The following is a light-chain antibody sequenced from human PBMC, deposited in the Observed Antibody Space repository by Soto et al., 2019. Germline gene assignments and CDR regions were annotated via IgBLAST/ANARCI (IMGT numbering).Light chain of an antibody. CDR2: DSS. CDR3: QQRSNWPPIT. CDR1: QSLSSNF. J-gene: IGKJ5*01. Sequence: IVLTQSPGTLSLYTGERATLSCRASQSLSSNFLAWYQQKPGQPPRLLIYDSSTRATGFPDRFSGSGSGTDFTLTIISLEPEDFAVYYCQQRSNWPPITFGQGTRLEV. V-gene: IGKV3D-20*02.